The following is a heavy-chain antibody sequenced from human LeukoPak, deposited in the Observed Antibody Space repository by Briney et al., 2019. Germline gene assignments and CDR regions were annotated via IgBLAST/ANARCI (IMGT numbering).Heavy chain of an antibody. D-gene: IGHD1-1*01. CDR2: IYHSGSP. CDR3: ARVNINNWHSCDY. V-gene: IGHV4-4*02. CDR1: GGSISTNNW. J-gene: IGHJ4*02. Sequence: SETLSLTCAVSGGSISTNNWWHWVRQSPGKGLEWIGEIYHSGSPNYNPSLKSRVTISVDKSRNHFSLNLSSVTAADTAVYYCARVNINNWHSCDYWGQGTLVTVSS.